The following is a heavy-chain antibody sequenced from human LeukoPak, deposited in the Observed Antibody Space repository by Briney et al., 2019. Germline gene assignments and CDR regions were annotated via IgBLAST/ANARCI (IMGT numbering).Heavy chain of an antibody. D-gene: IGHD2-8*01. V-gene: IGHV4-34*01. Sequence: SETLSLTCAVYGGSLNGHYWSWIRQPPGKGLEWIGESGHRGGTKFNPSLKSRVTISADTSKNQFSLKMSSVTAADTAIYYCAKNGQSGFSFDPWGQGTLVTVSS. J-gene: IGHJ5*02. CDR1: GGSLNGHY. CDR3: AKNGQSGFSFDP. CDR2: SGHRGGT.